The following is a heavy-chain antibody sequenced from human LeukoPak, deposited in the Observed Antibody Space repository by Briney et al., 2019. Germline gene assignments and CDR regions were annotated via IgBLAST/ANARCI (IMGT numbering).Heavy chain of an antibody. D-gene: IGHD3-3*01. CDR3: AKDYYDFWSGYGYFDY. Sequence: PGGSLRLSCAASGFTFNTYGVHWVRQAPGKGLEWVAFIRYDGSNKYYVDSVKGRFTISRDNSKNTPYLQMNSLRAEDTAVYYCAKDYYDFWSGYGYFDYWGQGTLVTVSS. CDR1: GFTFNTYG. V-gene: IGHV3-30*02. J-gene: IGHJ4*02. CDR2: IRYDGSNK.